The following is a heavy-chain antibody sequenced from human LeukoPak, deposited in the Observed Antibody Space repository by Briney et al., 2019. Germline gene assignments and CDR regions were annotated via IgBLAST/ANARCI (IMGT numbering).Heavy chain of an antibody. D-gene: IGHD5-12*01. Sequence: ASVKVSCKASGYTFTSYGISWVRQAPGQGLEWMGWISAYNGNTNYAQKFQGRVTMTTDTSTSTAYMELRSLRSDDTAVYYCARGDIVATIRYYYYGMDVWGQGTTVTVS. CDR2: ISAYNGNT. V-gene: IGHV1-18*01. CDR3: ARGDIVATIRYYYYGMDV. J-gene: IGHJ6*02. CDR1: GYTFTSYG.